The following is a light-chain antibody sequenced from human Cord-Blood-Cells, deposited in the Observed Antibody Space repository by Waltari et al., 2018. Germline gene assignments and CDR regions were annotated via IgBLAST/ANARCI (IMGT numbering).Light chain of an antibody. V-gene: IGLV2-14*03. CDR2: AVS. CDR1: SSDVVGYNY. Sequence: QSALTQPASVSGSPGQSITISCTGTSSDVVGYNYVSWYQQHPAKSPTLMIYAVSKRPSGVSNSFSGSKSGNTASLTISGLQAEDEADYYCSSYTSSSTLVFGGGTKLTVL. CDR3: SSYTSSSTLV. J-gene: IGLJ3*02.